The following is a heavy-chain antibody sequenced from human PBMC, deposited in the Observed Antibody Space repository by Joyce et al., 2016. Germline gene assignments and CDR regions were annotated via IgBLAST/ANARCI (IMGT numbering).Heavy chain of an antibody. D-gene: IGHD5-24*01. CDR2: IYPDDSDT. J-gene: IGHJ6*02. Sequence: EVQLVQSGAEVKKPGESLKISCKASGYRFTIYWIGWVRQMPGKGLEWIGSIYPDDSDTRYSPSFQGQVTISVDKSSSTAYLQWSSLKASDTAIYFCARRDYYAMDVWGQGTTVTVSS. V-gene: IGHV5-51*01. CDR1: GYRFTIYW. CDR3: ARRDYYAMDV.